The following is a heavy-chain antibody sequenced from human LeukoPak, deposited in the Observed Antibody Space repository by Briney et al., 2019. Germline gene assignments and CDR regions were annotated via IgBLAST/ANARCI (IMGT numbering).Heavy chain of an antibody. CDR2: IRSKTDGGTA. V-gene: IGHV3-15*01. Sequence: GGSLRLSCAASGFTFSNAWMSWVRQAPGKGLEWVGRIRSKTDGGTADHAAPVKGRFTISRDDSKNTLYLQMNSLKTEDTPMYYCTSYGEKTFEGYWGQGTLVTVSS. J-gene: IGHJ4*02. CDR1: GFTFSNAW. D-gene: IGHD3-16*01. CDR3: TSYGEKTFEGY.